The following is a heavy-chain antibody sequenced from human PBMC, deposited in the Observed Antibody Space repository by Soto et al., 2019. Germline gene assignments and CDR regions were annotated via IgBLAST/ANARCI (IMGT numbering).Heavy chain of an antibody. J-gene: IGHJ4*02. CDR3: AKSFFYDSSGYPTLFDY. CDR1: GYTFTSYD. V-gene: IGHV1-18*04. CDR2: ISAYTGNT. Sequence: ASVKVSCKASGYTFTSYDINWVRQAPGQGLEWMGWISAYTGNTNYAQKLQGRVTMTTDTSTSAAYMELRSLRSDDTAVYYCAKSFFYDSSGYPTLFDYWGQGTLVTVSS. D-gene: IGHD3-22*01.